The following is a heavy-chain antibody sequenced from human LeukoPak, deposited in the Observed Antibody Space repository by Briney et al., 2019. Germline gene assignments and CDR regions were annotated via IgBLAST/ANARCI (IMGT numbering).Heavy chain of an antibody. J-gene: IGHJ4*02. CDR3: TLPWGSGSYYDY. D-gene: IGHD3-10*01. Sequence: PGGPLRLSCSASGFTFSNAWLNWLRQAPGKEWQWVGHIKSKTDGGATDYAAPVKGRFTISRDDSKNTLFLQMNSLKTADTSVYDCTLPWGSGSYYDYWGQGTLVTVSS. CDR1: GFTFSNAW. V-gene: IGHV3-15*01. CDR2: IKSKTDGGAT.